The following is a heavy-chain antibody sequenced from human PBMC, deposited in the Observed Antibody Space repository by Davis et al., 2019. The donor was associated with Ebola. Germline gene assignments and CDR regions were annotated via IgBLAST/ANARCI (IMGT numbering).Heavy chain of an antibody. CDR2: IYPADSDT. J-gene: IGHJ5*02. V-gene: IGHV5-51*01. CDR1: GYTFTTYW. D-gene: IGHD2-15*01. Sequence: PGGSLRLSCKGSGYTFTTYWIGWVRQMPGKGLEWMAIIYPADSDTRYSPSFQGQVTISADKSIRTVYLQWSSLRASDTAIYFCARLSCAGGSCANWLDAWGQGTLVTVSS. CDR3: ARLSCAGGSCANWLDA.